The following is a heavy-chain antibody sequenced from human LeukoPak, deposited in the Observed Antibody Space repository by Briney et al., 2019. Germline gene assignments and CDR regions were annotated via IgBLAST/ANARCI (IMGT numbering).Heavy chain of an antibody. J-gene: IGHJ5*02. CDR1: GFTFSENW. CDR2: ISGSGGRT. D-gene: IGHD2-8*02. CDR3: AKGGVTAEWFDP. Sequence: PGGSLRLSCVASGFTFSENWMHWVRQAPGKGLAWVSTISGSGGRTYYADSVKGRFAISRDNSKNTLYLQMNSLRAEDTAVYYCAKGGVTAEWFDPWGQGTLVTVSS. V-gene: IGHV3-23*01.